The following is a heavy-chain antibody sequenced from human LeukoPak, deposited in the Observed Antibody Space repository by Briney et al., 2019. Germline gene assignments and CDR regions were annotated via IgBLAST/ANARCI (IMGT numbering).Heavy chain of an antibody. CDR2: INTNTGNP. D-gene: IGHD1-7*01. CDR1: GYTFTSYA. CDR3: ARDTNWNYAMGYFDY. J-gene: IGHJ4*02. Sequence: ASVKVSCKASGYTFTSYAMNWVRQAPGQGLEGMGWINTNTGNPTYAQGFTGRFVFSLDTSVSTAYLQISSLKAEDTAVYYCARDTNWNYAMGYFDYWGQGTLVTVSS. V-gene: IGHV7-4-1*02.